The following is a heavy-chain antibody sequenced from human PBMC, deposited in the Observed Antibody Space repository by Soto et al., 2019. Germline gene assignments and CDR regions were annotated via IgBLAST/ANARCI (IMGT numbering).Heavy chain of an antibody. J-gene: IGHJ3*02. Sequence: GGSLRLSCAAYGFTFSSYSMNWVRQAPGKGLEWVSYISSSISTIYYADSVKDRFTISRDNAKKSLYLQMNSLRDEDTAVYYCARVYYDSSGENYDAFDIWGQGTMVTVSS. V-gene: IGHV3-48*02. D-gene: IGHD3-22*01. CDR2: ISSSISTI. CDR3: ARVYYDSSGENYDAFDI. CDR1: GFTFSSYS.